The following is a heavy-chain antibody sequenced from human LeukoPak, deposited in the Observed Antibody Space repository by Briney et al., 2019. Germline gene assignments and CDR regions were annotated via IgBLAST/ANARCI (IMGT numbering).Heavy chain of an antibody. CDR1: GLTISSDD. Sequence: GGSLRLSCAATGLTISSDDMGWGRQAPGRGLEWVSAISGSGGGTYYADSVKGRFTISRDNSKNTLYLLMNTLRAEDTAVYSCAKDVKVVVTEAFDIWGQGTMVTVSS. J-gene: IGHJ3*02. CDR2: ISGSGGGT. V-gene: IGHV3-23*01. D-gene: IGHD2-15*01. CDR3: AKDVKVVVTEAFDI.